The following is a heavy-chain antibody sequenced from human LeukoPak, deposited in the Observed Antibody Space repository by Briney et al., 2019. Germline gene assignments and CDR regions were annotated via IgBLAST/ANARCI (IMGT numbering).Heavy chain of an antibody. CDR1: GYTFNGYY. J-gene: IGHJ3*02. Sequence: EASVKVSCKASGYTFNGYYMHWVRQAPGQGLEWMGWINPNSGGTNYAQKFQGRVTMTRDTSISTAYMELSRLRSDDTAVYYCARVSGRSYGFDIWGQGTMVTVSS. CDR2: INPNSGGT. D-gene: IGHD3-10*01. V-gene: IGHV1-2*02. CDR3: ARVSGRSYGFDI.